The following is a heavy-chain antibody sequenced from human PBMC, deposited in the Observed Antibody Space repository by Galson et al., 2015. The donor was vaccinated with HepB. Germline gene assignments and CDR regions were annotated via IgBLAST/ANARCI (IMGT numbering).Heavy chain of an antibody. CDR3: AKERVSVFGVTLVADSGMDV. D-gene: IGHD3-3*01. CDR1: GFNFRDYV. Sequence: SLRLSCAASGFNFRDYVINWVRQAPGKGLEWVASISQDGRDKYYEDYVKGRFAVSRDNSNNTLYLQMNSLRGGDTAIYYCAKERVSVFGVTLVADSGMDVWGQGTTVIVSS. V-gene: IGHV3-30*18. J-gene: IGHJ6*02. CDR2: ISQDGRDK.